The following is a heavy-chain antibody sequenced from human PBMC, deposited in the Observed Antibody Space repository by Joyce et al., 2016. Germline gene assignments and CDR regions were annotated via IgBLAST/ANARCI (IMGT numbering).Heavy chain of an antibody. CDR2: IIPFFGAA. V-gene: IGHV1-69*12. Sequence: QVLLVQSGAAVKRPGSSLRVSCKSSGGDFSNYTVNWVRPAPGQRLEWMGEIIPFFGAAKDAEDFKGRVTLTADQSTRTAYLELSSLTSADTAVYYCARGGTSSEHYFFYTLDVWGPGTTVIVSS. J-gene: IGHJ6*02. CDR3: ARGGTSSEHYFFYTLDV. D-gene: IGHD1-14*01. CDR1: GGDFSNYT.